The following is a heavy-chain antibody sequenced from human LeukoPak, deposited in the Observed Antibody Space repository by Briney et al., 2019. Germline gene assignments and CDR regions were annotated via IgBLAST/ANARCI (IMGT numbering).Heavy chain of an antibody. CDR1: GFTFGDYA. J-gene: IGHJ6*03. V-gene: IGHV3-11*04. CDR2: ISSSGSTI. CDR3: ARKGDYYYMDV. Sequence: GGSLRLSCTASGFTFGDYAMSWIRQAPGKGLEWVSYISSSGSTIYYADSVKGRFTISRDNAKNSLYLQMNSLRAEDTAVYYCARKGDYYYMDVWGKGTTVTVSS.